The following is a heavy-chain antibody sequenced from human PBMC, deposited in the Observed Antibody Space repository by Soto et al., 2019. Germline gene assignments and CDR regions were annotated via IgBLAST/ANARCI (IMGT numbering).Heavy chain of an antibody. CDR1: GGSISDGAYY. J-gene: IGHJ4*02. CDR3: ARVYSGSYSDS. V-gene: IGHV4-4*02. CDR2: IFHSGST. D-gene: IGHD1-26*01. Sequence: SXTLSLTCTVSGGSISDGAYYWSWVRQPPGKGLEWIGEIFHSGSTNYNPSLKTRVTISVDKSKNQFSLKLSSVTAADTAVYYCARVYSGSYSDSWGQGTLVTVSS.